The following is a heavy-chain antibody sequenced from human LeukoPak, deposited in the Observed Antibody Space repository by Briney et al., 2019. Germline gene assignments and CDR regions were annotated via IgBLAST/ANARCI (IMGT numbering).Heavy chain of an antibody. CDR2: IYSGGST. V-gene: IGHV3-66*01. Sequence: PGGSLRLSCAASGFTLRNYGMSWVRQAPGKGLEWVSVIYSGGSTYYADSVKGRFTISRDNSKNTLYLQMNSLRAEDTAVYYCARGKVYYDSSGLGAFDIWGQGTMVTVSS. CDR3: ARGKVYYDSSGLGAFDI. CDR1: GFTLRNYG. J-gene: IGHJ3*02. D-gene: IGHD3-22*01.